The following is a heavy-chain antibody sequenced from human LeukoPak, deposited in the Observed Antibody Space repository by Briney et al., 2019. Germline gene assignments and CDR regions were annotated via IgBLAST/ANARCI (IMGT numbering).Heavy chain of an antibody. CDR1: GFTFSSYS. V-gene: IGHV3-21*01. CDR3: AREEATTPHDAFDI. CDR2: ISSSSSYI. D-gene: IGHD2-15*01. Sequence: GGSLRLSCAASGFTFSSYSMNWVRQAPGKGLEWVSSISSSSSYIYYADSVKGRFTISRDNAKNSLYLQMNSLRAEDTAVYYCAREEATTPHDAFDIWGQGTVVTVSS. J-gene: IGHJ3*02.